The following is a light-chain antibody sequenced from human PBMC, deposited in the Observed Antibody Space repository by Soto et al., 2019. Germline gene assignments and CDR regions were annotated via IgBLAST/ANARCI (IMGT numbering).Light chain of an antibody. Sequence: IVMTQSPVTMSVSPGERATLSCRASQSISTNLAWYQQKPGQAPRLLIYGASTRATGIPARFGGGGSGTEFTLTISSLLSDDVSVYYCQHYNNWPPWTFGQGTKVETK. J-gene: IGKJ1*01. CDR3: QHYNNWPPWT. V-gene: IGKV3-15*01. CDR1: QSISTN. CDR2: GAS.